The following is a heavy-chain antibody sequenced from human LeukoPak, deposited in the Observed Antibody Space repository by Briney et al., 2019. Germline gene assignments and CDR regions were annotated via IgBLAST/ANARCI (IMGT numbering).Heavy chain of an antibody. CDR1: GGSISSSSYY. V-gene: IGHV4-39*01. J-gene: IGHJ4*02. CDR2: TYYSGST. Sequence: PSETLSLTCTVSGGSISSSSYYWGWIRQPPGKGLEWIGSTYYSGSTYYNPSLKSRVTVSVDTSKNQFSLKLSSVTAADTAVYYCAAGEAGFDYWGQGTLVTVSS. CDR3: AAGEAGFDY. D-gene: IGHD3-10*01.